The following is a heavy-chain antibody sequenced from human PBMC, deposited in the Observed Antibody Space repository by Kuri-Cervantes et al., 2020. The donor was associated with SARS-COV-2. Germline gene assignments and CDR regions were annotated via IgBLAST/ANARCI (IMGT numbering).Heavy chain of an antibody. J-gene: IGHJ6*02. Sequence: SVKVSCKASGGTFSSYAISWVRQAPGQGLEWMGGIIPIFGTANYAQKFQGRVTITADESTSTAYMELSSLRSEDTAVYYCARDRVVPGDYYYYGTDVWGQGTTVTVSS. CDR1: GGTFSSYA. CDR3: ARDRVVPGDYYYYGTDV. V-gene: IGHV1-69*13. CDR2: IIPIFGTA. D-gene: IGHD2-15*01.